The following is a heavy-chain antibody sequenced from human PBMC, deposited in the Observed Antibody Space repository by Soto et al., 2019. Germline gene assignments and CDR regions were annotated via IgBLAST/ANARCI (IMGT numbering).Heavy chain of an antibody. J-gene: IGHJ4*02. CDR1: GFTFSGHG. D-gene: IGHD4-17*01. CDR3: ARGRGGDYGGNSGYYDY. CDR2: IWYDESKK. V-gene: IGHV3-33*01. Sequence: QVQLVESGGGVVQPGTSLRLSCAASGFTFSGHGMHWVRQAPGKGLEWMAVIWYDESKKYYGDSVKGRFTISRDNSKNTLFLQMNSLRVEDTAVYYCARGRGGDYGGNSGYYDYWGQGTLVTVSS.